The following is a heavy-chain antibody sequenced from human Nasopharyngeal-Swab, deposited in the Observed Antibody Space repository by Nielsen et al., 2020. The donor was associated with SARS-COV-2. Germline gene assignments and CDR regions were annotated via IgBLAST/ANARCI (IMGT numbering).Heavy chain of an antibody. CDR3: ARENWQLANVFDI. CDR1: GASMRGHS. V-gene: IGHV4-59*11. CDR2: MYDNEYT. Sequence: SDTLPLTCTVSGASMRGHSWRWIWQPPGTGLEWIAFMYDNEYTNYNPSLRGRATISSDTSKNQFSLKVTSVTAADTAVYYCARENWQLANVFDIWGQGTMVTVSS. J-gene: IGHJ3*02. D-gene: IGHD6-19*01.